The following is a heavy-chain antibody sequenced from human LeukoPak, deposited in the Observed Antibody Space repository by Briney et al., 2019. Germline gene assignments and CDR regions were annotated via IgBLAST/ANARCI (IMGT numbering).Heavy chain of an antibody. D-gene: IGHD2-2*01. CDR3: ARGLYQLLWGFFDY. V-gene: IGHV1-69*13. CDR1: GGTFSSYA. Sequence: SVKVSCKASGGTFSSYAISWVRQAPGQGLEWMGGIIPIFGTANYAQKFQGRVTITADESTSTAYMELSSLGSEDTAVYYCARGLYQLLWGFFDYWGQGTLVTVSS. J-gene: IGHJ4*02. CDR2: IIPIFGTA.